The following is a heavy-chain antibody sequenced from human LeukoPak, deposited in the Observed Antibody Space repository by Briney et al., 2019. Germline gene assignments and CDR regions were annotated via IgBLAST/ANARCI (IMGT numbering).Heavy chain of an antibody. CDR3: AREAYSSSPPDYYYYGMDV. D-gene: IGHD6-13*01. CDR1: GGSISSYY. J-gene: IGHJ6*02. V-gene: IGHV4-4*07. CDR2: IYTSGST. Sequence: SETLSLTCTVSGGSISSYYWSWIRQPAGKGLEWIGRIYTSGSTNYNPSLKSRVTMSVDTSKNQFSLKLSSVTAADTAVYYCAREAYSSSPPDYYYYGMDVWGQGTTVTVSS.